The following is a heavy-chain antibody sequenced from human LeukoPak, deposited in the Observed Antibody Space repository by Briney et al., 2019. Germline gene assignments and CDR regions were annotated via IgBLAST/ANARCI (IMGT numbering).Heavy chain of an antibody. V-gene: IGHV3-23*01. CDR1: GFTFSSYA. CDR2: ISGSGGTT. CDR3: AKGVYSTASGAFDI. D-gene: IGHD6-6*01. J-gene: IGHJ3*02. Sequence: PGGSLRLSCAASGFTFSSYAMSWVRQSPVKGLEWVSGISGSGGTTHDADSVKGRFTISRDNSESTLYLQMSSLRVEDTAVYYCAKGVYSTASGAFDIWGQGTMVTVSS.